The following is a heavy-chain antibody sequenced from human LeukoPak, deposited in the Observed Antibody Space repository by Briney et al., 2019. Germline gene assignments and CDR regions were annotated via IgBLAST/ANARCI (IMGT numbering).Heavy chain of an antibody. Sequence: SQTLSLTCAISGDSVSSNSAAWNWLRQSPSRGLEWLGRTYYRSTWSNDYAPSVRGRITISPDTSENQFSLQMNSVTPEDTAVYYCARDRQGMGYWGQGTPVTVSS. V-gene: IGHV6-1*01. CDR3: ARDRQGMGY. CDR2: TYYRSTWSN. CDR1: GDSVSSNSAA. J-gene: IGHJ4*02.